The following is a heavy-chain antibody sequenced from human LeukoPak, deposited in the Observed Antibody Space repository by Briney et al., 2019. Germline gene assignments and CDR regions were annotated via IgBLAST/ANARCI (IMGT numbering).Heavy chain of an antibody. Sequence: GGSLRLFCAASGFTVSSNYMSWVRQAPGKGLGLGSVIYSGGSTYYADSVKGRFTISRDNSKNTLYLQMNSLRAEDTAVYYCARKSPGYYGSGSYILGDYWGQGTLVTVSS. D-gene: IGHD3-10*01. CDR2: IYSGGST. J-gene: IGHJ4*02. V-gene: IGHV3-66*02. CDR3: ARKSPGYYGSGSYILGDY. CDR1: GFTVSSNY.